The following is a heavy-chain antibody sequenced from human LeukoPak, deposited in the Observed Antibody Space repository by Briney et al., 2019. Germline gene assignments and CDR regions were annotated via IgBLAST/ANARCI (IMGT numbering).Heavy chain of an antibody. CDR3: ARQWTTVTDY. J-gene: IGHJ4*02. Sequence: PSETLSLTCTVSDGSISSSSYYWGWIRQPPGKGLEWIGSIYYSGSTYYNPSLKSRVTISVDTSKNQFSLKLSSVTAADTAVYYCARQWTTVTDYWGQGTLVTVSS. V-gene: IGHV4-39*01. D-gene: IGHD4-11*01. CDR2: IYYSGST. CDR1: DGSISSSSYY.